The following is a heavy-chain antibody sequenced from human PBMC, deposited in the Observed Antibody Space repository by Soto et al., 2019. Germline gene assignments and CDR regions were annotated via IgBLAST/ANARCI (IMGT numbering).Heavy chain of an antibody. CDR2: IRDSGGNT. V-gene: IGHV3-23*01. J-gene: IGHJ6*02. CDR1: GFGFSSYA. Sequence: EVQLLESGGGLKQPGGSLRLSCAACGFGFSSYAMSWFRQAPGKGLEWVSGIRDSGGNTYYADSVKGRFTISRDNSKNTLYLQMNSLRAEDTAVYYCAKSGGFSGYDWRGYYYYGMDVWGQGTTVTVSS. D-gene: IGHD5-12*01. CDR3: AKSGGFSGYDWRGYYYYGMDV.